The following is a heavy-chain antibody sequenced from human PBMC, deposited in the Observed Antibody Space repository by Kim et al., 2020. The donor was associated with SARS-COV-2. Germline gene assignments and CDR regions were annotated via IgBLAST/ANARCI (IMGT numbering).Heavy chain of an antibody. D-gene: IGHD5-12*01. CDR1: GFTFSSYA. V-gene: IGHV3-30*04. CDR2: ISYDGSNK. Sequence: GGSLRLSCAASGFTFSSYAMHWVRQAPGKGLEWVAVISYDGSNKYYVDSVKGRFTIPRDNSKNTQYLQMNSLRAEDTAVYYCARDGAYSGYDSNWFDPWGQGTLFTVTA. J-gene: IGHJ5*02. CDR3: ARDGAYSGYDSNWFDP.